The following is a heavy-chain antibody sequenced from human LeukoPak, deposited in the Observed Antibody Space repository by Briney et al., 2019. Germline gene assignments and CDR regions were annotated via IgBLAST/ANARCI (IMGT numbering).Heavy chain of an antibody. CDR1: GFTFSSYA. Sequence: GGSLRLSCAASGFTFSSYAMSWVRQAPGKGLEWVAVISYDGSNKYYADSVKGRFTISRDNSKNTLYQQMNSLRAEDTAVYYCARPMGMATITLRPFDYWGQGTLVTVSS. V-gene: IGHV3-30-3*01. D-gene: IGHD5-24*01. CDR3: ARPMGMATITLRPFDY. CDR2: ISYDGSNK. J-gene: IGHJ4*02.